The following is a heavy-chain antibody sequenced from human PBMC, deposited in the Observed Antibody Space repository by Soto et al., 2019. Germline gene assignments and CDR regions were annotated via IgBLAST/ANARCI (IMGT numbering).Heavy chain of an antibody. CDR3: ASSYCSSTSCQHYYYYYGMDV. D-gene: IGHD2-2*01. CDR2: ISYDGSNK. Sequence: GGSLRLSCAASGFTFSSYAMHWVRQAPGKGLEWVAVISYDGSNKYYADSVKGRFTISRDNSKNTLYLQMNSLRAEDTAVYYCASSYCSSTSCQHYYYYYGMDVWGQGTTVTVSS. CDR1: GFTFSSYA. V-gene: IGHV3-30-3*01. J-gene: IGHJ6*02.